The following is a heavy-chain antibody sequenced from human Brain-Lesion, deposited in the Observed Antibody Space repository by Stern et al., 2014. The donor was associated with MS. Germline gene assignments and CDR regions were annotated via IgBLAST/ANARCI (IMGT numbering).Heavy chain of an antibody. J-gene: IGHJ6*02. D-gene: IGHD2-2*01. Sequence: VQLVESGPGLVKPSQTLSLSCTVSGGSISSGGYYWSWIRQPAGKGLAWIGRIFNSGSNSYNPSLQSRDNISIDTSNNQLLLRLNSMTAADTAVYYCARGRVVPGFQYYATDVWGQGTTVIVSS. CDR2: IFNSGSN. V-gene: IGHV4-61*02. CDR3: ARGRVVPGFQYYATDV. CDR1: GGSISSGGYY.